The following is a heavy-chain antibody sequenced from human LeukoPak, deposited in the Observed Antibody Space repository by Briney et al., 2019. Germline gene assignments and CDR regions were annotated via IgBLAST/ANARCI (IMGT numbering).Heavy chain of an antibody. CDR3: AKVGKYYYDSSGYTSFDY. D-gene: IGHD3-22*01. CDR2: ISGSGGST. CDR1: GFTFSCYA. J-gene: IGHJ4*02. V-gene: IGHV3-23*01. Sequence: PGGSLRLSCAASGFTFSCYAMSWVRQAPGKGLEWVSAISGSGGSTYYADSVKGRFTISRDNSKNTLYLQMNSLRAEDTAVYYCAKVGKYYYDSSGYTSFDYWGQGTLVTVSS.